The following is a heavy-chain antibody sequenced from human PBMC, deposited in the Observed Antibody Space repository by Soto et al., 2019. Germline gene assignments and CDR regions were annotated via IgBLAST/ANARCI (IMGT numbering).Heavy chain of an antibody. CDR3: ARAPFTGYCSGGSCYSKGALDY. Sequence: SETLSLTCAVYGGSFSDHYWSWIRQPPGKGLEWIGEINHSGTTYYNPSLKSRVTISVDTSKNQFSLKLSSVTAADTAVYYCARAPFTGYCSGGSCYSKGALDYWGQGTLVTVSS. V-gene: IGHV4-34*01. J-gene: IGHJ4*02. CDR1: GGSFSDHY. CDR2: INHSGTT. D-gene: IGHD2-15*01.